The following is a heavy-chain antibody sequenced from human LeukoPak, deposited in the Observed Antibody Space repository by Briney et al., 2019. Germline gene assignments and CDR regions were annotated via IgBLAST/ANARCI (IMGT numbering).Heavy chain of an antibody. V-gene: IGHV4-34*01. J-gene: IGHJ4*02. CDR2: ISHSGSA. CDR1: GGSFSGYY. D-gene: IGHD3-3*01. CDR3: ARERATLTYYDFWSGYYLDY. Sequence: PSETLSLTCAVYGGSFSGYYWTWIRQPPGKGLEWIGAISHSGSANYNPSLKGRVTLSVDTSKNQFSLRLTSVTAADTAAYYCARERATLTYYDFWSGYYLDYWGQGTLVTVSS.